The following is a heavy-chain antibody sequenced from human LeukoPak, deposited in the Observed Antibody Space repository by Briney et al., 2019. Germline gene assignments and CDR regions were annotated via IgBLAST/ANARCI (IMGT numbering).Heavy chain of an antibody. J-gene: IGHJ5*02. CDR2: ISTGGSTI. CDR1: GFTFNDYY. V-gene: IGHV3-11*01. CDR3: ARVRSYNWFDP. Sequence: GGSLRLSCAASGFTFNDYYMSWIRQAPGKGLEWVSYISTGGSTIYYADSVKGRFTISRDNAKNSLYLQMNSLRAEDTALYYCARVRSYNWFDPWGQGTLVTVSS.